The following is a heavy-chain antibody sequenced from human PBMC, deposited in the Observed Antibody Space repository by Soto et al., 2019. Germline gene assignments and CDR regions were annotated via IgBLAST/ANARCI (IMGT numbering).Heavy chain of an antibody. CDR3: ARVDAIAAAVGWFDP. J-gene: IGHJ5*02. D-gene: IGHD6-13*01. CDR2: INAGNGNT. CDR1: GGTFSSYA. Sequence: SVKVSCKASGGTFSSYAISWLRQSPGQRLEWMGWINAGNGNTKYSQKFQGRVTITRDTSASTAYMELSSLRSEDTAAYYCARVDAIAAAVGWFDPWGQGTLVTVSS. V-gene: IGHV1-3*01.